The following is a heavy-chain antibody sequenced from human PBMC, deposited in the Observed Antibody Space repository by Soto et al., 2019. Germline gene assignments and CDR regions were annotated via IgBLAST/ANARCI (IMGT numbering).Heavy chain of an antibody. J-gene: IGHJ4*02. Sequence: EVQLVESGGGLVQPGGSLKLSCAASGFTFSGSTIHWVRQTSGKGLEWVGRIPSKTNTYATAYAASVKGRFTISRDYSKNTAYLQMNSLKTEDTAVYYCTRQHLDVPVASAIDYWGQGTLVTVSS. CDR3: TRQHLDVPVASAIDY. CDR2: IPSKTNTYAT. D-gene: IGHD6-19*01. V-gene: IGHV3-73*02. CDR1: GFTFSGST.